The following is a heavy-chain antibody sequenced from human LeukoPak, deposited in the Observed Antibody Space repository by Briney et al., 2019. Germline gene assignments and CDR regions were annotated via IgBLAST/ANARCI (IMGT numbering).Heavy chain of an antibody. Sequence: GGSLRLSCAASGFTFSTFGMHWVRQAPGKGLEWVAVILYDGSNRYYADSVKGRFTISRDNSRNTLYLQMNSLRAEDTAVYYCARDIGGTYFDYWGQGTLVTVSS. CDR1: GFTFSTFG. CDR2: ILYDGSNR. D-gene: IGHD1-26*01. J-gene: IGHJ4*02. V-gene: IGHV3-30*03. CDR3: ARDIGGTYFDY.